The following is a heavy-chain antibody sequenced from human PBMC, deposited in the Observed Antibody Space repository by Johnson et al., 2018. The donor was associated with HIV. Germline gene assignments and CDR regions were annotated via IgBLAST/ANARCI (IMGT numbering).Heavy chain of an antibody. CDR1: GFTFGSYV. V-gene: IGHV3-23*04. CDR2: ISGSGAST. Sequence: VQLVESGGGLVQPVGSLRLSCAASGFTFGSYVMSWVRQAPGKGLEWVSAISGSGASTYYADSLKGRCTISRDNSKNTLYLQMNRLRAEDTALYYCAKDIYGYDAFDIWGQGTMVTVSS. J-gene: IGHJ3*02. D-gene: IGHD5-24*01. CDR3: AKDIYGYDAFDI.